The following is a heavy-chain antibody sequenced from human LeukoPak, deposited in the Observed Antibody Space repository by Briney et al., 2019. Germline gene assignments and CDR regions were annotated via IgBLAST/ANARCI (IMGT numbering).Heavy chain of an antibody. V-gene: IGHV3-66*01. CDR3: ARIITGSTDY. CDR2: IYSGGST. D-gene: IGHD1-20*01. Sequence: ETLSLTCTVSGGSISSGANYWSWVRQAPGKGLEWVSVIYSGGSTYYADFVKGRFTISRDNSKNTLFLQMNSLRADDTAVYYCARIITGSTDYWGQGTLVTVSS. J-gene: IGHJ4*02. CDR1: GGSISSGANY.